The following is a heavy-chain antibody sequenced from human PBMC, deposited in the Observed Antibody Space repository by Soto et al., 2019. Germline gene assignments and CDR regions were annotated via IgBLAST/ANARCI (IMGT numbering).Heavy chain of an antibody. CDR1: GFTFSNAW. CDR2: VKMKSEGATT. CDR3: TRLGSHYYYHNWAV. Sequence: EVQLVESGGGLVTPGGSLRLSCAASGFTFSNAWMNWVRQAPGKGLEWVALVKMKSEGATTHYAAPVNGRFTISRDDSEQTLYLQMSSLNTEDTAVYYCTRLGSHYYYHNWAVWGQGTTVTVSS. D-gene: IGHD3-22*01. J-gene: IGHJ6*02. V-gene: IGHV3-15*07.